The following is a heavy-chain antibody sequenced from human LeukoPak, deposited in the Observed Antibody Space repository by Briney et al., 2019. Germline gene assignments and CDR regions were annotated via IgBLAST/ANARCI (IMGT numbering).Heavy chain of an antibody. Sequence: SVKVSCKSSGYTFTGYYMHWVRQAPAQGHEWMGCINPNSGGANYAQKCQGRVTMTRDTSISTAYIELSRLRSDDTAVYYCARAGSGSYLEIYFDYWGQGTLVTVSS. D-gene: IGHD3-10*01. CDR2: INPNSGGA. J-gene: IGHJ4*02. CDR1: GYTFTGYY. CDR3: ARAGSGSYLEIYFDY. V-gene: IGHV1-2*02.